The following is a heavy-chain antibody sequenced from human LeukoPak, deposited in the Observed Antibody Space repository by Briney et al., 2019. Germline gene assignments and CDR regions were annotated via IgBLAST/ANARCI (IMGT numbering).Heavy chain of an antibody. V-gene: IGHV1-69*13. D-gene: IGHD3-22*01. Sequence: ASVKVSCKASGGTFSSYAISWVRQAPGQGLEWMGGIIPIFGTANYAQKFQGRVTITADESTSTAYMELSSLRSEDTAVYYCARDPSPSGYYFLFDYWGQGTLVTVSS. CDR3: ARDPSPSGYYFLFDY. J-gene: IGHJ4*02. CDR1: GGTFSSYA. CDR2: IIPIFGTA.